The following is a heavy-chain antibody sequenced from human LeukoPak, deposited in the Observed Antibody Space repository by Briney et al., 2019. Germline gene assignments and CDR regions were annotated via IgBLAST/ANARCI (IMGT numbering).Heavy chain of an antibody. D-gene: IGHD2-21*02. CDR1: GGSISGYN. V-gene: IGHV4-59*08. CDR3: ARLVAVTGTVDWFDP. Sequence: SETLSLTCVVSGGSISGYNWSWIRQVPGKGLEWIGYIYYKGITNYNPSLKSRVTISLDTSKSQFSLKLSSVIAADTAVYYCARLVAVTGTVDWFDPWGQGTVVTVSS. J-gene: IGHJ5*02. CDR2: IYYKGIT.